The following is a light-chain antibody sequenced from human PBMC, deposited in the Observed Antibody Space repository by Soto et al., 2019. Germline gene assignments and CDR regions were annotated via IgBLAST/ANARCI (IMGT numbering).Light chain of an antibody. CDR2: DAS. Sequence: DIQMTQSPSTLSASVGDRVTITCRASQSISSGLAWYQQKPGKAPKLLIYDASSLESGVPSRFSGSGSGTKFTLTISGLQPDDFASYYRQQYNSYWTFGQGTKVEIK. CDR1: QSISSG. CDR3: QQYNSYWT. J-gene: IGKJ1*01. V-gene: IGKV1-5*01.